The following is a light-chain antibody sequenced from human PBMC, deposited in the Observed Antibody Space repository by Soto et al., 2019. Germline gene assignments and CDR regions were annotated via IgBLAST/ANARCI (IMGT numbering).Light chain of an antibody. CDR1: QSISAW. CDR2: KAS. Sequence: DIQMTQSPSTLSASVGDRVSINCRASQSISAWLAWYQQRPGKAPRLLIYKASTLEIGVPSRFSGSGSGTEFTLTISRLQPDDVAIYYCQQYNDYSWTFGPGTKVDLK. J-gene: IGKJ1*01. CDR3: QQYNDYSWT. V-gene: IGKV1-5*03.